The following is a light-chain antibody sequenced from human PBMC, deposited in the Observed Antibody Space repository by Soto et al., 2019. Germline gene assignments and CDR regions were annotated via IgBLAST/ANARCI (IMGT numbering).Light chain of an antibody. J-gene: IGKJ4*01. CDR2: DAS. V-gene: IGKV1-27*01. CDR1: QGFGVY. Sequence: DIQITQSPSSLYASLQVRVTITCRASQGFGVYIAWFQQKPENDHKHLIYDASTLQSGVPSRFSGSGSGTDCTRPISSLQPEDVATYYCQKDNSAPLTFGGGTKVEIK. CDR3: QKDNSAPLT.